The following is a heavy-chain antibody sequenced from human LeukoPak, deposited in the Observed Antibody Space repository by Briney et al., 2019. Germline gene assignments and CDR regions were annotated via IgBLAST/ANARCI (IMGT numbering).Heavy chain of an antibody. V-gene: IGHV4-59*01. Sequence: SETLSLTCTVSGDSISSYYWSWIRQPPGRGLEWIGYIYSSGSTNYNPSLKSRVTISVDASNNQFSLKLTSVTTADTAVYYCARGRQLVTYWGQGTLVTVSS. CDR1: GDSISSYY. CDR2: IYSSGST. D-gene: IGHD6-13*01. J-gene: IGHJ4*02. CDR3: ARGRQLVTY.